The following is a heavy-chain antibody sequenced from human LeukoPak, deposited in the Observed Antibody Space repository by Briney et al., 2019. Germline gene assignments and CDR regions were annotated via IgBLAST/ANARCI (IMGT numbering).Heavy chain of an antibody. D-gene: IGHD6-13*01. V-gene: IGHV4-59*01. CDR3: ARGYSTSWTYYYDF. CDR2: IYYSGST. CDR1: GGSISSYY. Sequence: KPSETLSLTCTVPGGSISSYYWSWIRQPPGKGLEWIGYIYYSGSTNYNPSLKSRVTISVDTSKNQFSLKLTSVTAADTAVYYCARGYSTSWTYYYDFWGQGALVTVSS. J-gene: IGHJ4*02.